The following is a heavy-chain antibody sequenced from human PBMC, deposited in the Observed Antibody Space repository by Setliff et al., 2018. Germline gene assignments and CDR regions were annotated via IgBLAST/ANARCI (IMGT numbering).Heavy chain of an antibody. Sequence: SVKVSCKASGGTFSSYAISWVRQAPGQGLEWMGGIIPILGIANYAQKFQGRVTITADKSTSTAYMELSSLRSEDTAVYYCARAGDYYDSSGYYYYYYYGTDVWGQGTTVTVSS. V-gene: IGHV1-69*10. CDR2: IIPILGIA. CDR1: GGTFSSYA. D-gene: IGHD3-22*01. CDR3: ARAGDYYDSSGYYYYYYYGTDV. J-gene: IGHJ6*02.